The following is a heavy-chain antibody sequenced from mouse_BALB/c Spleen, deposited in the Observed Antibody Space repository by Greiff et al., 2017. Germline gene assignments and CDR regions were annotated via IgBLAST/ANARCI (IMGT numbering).Heavy chain of an antibody. CDR2: ISYSGST. CDR3: ARYYDGYYYAMDY. Sequence: EVKLMESGPGLVKPSQSLSLTCTVTGYSITSDYAWNWIRQFPGNKLEWMGYISYSGSTSYNPSLKSRISITRDTSKNQFFLQLNSVTTEDTATYYCARYYDGYYYAMDYWGQGTSVTVSS. J-gene: IGHJ4*01. V-gene: IGHV3-2*02. D-gene: IGHD1-2*01. CDR1: GYSITSDYA.